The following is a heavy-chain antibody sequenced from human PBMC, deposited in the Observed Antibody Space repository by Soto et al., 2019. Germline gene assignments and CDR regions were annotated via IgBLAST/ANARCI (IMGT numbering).Heavy chain of an antibody. CDR2: VDSAGSGT. CDR3: STVFEH. CDR1: GITFSGFW. Sequence: VPLVESGGGSVQPGGSLRLSCVASGITFSGFWMHWVRQVPGKGLVWVARVDSAGSGTSYADFVKGRFTISRDNAKNTLSLPMDRLRVEDTAVYYCSTVFEHWGQGIPVTVS. V-gene: IGHV3-74*01. J-gene: IGHJ4*02.